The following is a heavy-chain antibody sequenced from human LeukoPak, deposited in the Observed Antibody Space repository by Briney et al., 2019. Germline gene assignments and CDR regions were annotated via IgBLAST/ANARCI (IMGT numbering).Heavy chain of an antibody. CDR3: AKDPRRYPY. CDR1: GFTFSSYG. CDR2: ISGSGGST. V-gene: IGHV3-23*01. Sequence: GGSLRLSCAASGFTFSSYGMSWVRQAPGKGLEWVSAISGSGGSTYYADCVKGRFTISRDNSKNTLYLQMNSLRAEDRAVYYCAKDPRRYPYWGQGTLVTVSS. J-gene: IGHJ4*02. D-gene: IGHD1-26*01.